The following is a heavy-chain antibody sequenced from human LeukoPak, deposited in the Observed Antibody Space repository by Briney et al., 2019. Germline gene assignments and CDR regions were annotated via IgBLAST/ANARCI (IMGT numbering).Heavy chain of an antibody. V-gene: IGHV1-8*01. J-gene: IGHJ4*02. D-gene: IGHD2-2*01. CDR1: GYTFSSFD. Sequence: GASVTVSCKTSGYTFSSFDVIWVRQATGQGLEWIGWMNPNSLNTGYAQKFRGRVTMTWDTSISTAYMELSSLISEDTAVYYCARGIRNQLLSEYWGQGSLVTVSS. CDR2: MNPNSLNT. CDR3: ARGIRNQLLSEY.